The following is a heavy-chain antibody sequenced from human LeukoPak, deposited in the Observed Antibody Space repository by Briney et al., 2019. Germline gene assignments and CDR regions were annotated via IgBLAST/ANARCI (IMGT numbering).Heavy chain of an antibody. V-gene: IGHV3-7*01. CDR3: AGGPGFLIDC. J-gene: IGHJ4*02. CDR1: GFTFSSYW. CDR2: IKQDGSEK. D-gene: IGHD3-3*01. Sequence: GGSLRLSCAASGFTFSSYWMSWVRQAPGKGLEWVANIKQDGSEKHYVDSVKGRLTISRDNAKDLLYLQMNSLRVEDTAVYYCAGGPGFLIDCWGQGTLVTVSS.